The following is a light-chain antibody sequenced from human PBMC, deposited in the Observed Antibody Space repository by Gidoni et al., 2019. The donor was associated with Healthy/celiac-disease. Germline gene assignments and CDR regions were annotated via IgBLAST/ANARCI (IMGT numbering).Light chain of an antibody. CDR1: QSVSSY. J-gene: IGKJ4*01. CDR2: DAS. Sequence: EIVLTQSPATLSLSPGERDTLSCRASQSVSSYLAWYQQKPGQAPRPLIYDASNRATGMPARFSGGGSGTDFTLTISSLEPEDFAVYYCQQRSNWTPLTFGGGTKVEIK. CDR3: QQRSNWTPLT. V-gene: IGKV3-11*01.